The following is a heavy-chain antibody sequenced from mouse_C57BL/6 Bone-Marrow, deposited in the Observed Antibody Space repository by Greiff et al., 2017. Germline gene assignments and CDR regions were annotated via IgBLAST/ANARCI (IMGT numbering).Heavy chain of an antibody. V-gene: IGHV2-2*01. CDR2: IWSGGST. CDR1: GFSLTSYG. D-gene: IGHD1-1*01. Sequence: QVQLKESGPGLVQPSQSLSISCTVSGFSLTSYGVHWVRQSPGKGLEWLGVIWSGGSTDYNAAFISRLSISKDNSKSQVSFKMNSLQADDTAMYYCAREEYYYGSSCAMDCWGQGTSVTVSS. J-gene: IGHJ4*01. CDR3: AREEYYYGSSCAMDC.